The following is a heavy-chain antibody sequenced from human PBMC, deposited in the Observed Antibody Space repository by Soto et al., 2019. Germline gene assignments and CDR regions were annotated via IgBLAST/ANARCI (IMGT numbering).Heavy chain of an antibody. D-gene: IGHD2-2*01. CDR1: GGSIISGGYY. J-gene: IGHJ4*02. V-gene: IGHV4-31*03. CDR3: AREPSLVVPAAPDY. CDR2: IYYSGST. Sequence: SETLSLTCTVSGGSIISGGYYWSWIRQHPGKGLEWIGYIYYSGSTYYNPSLKSRVTISVDTSKNQFSLKLSSVTAADTAVYYCAREPSLVVPAAPDYWGQGTLVTLSS.